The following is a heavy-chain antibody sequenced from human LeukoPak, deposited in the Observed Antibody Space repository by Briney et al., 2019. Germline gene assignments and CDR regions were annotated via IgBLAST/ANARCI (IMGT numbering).Heavy chain of an antibody. CDR3: AKDKFDGSGSYYFDY. CDR1: GFTFDDYA. CDR2: ISWDGGRT. D-gene: IGHD3-10*01. J-gene: IGHJ4*02. Sequence: GSLRLSCAASGFTFDDYAMHWVRHAPGKGLEWASLISWDGGRTYYADSVKGRFTISRDNSKNSLFLQMNSLRAEDSALYYCAKDKFDGSGSYYFDYWGQGTLVTVSS. V-gene: IGHV3-43D*03.